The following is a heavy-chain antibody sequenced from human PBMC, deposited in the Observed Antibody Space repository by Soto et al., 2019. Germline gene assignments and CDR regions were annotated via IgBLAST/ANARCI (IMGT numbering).Heavy chain of an antibody. CDR1: GGSFSGYS. CDR2: INPSGST. V-gene: IGHV4-34*01. D-gene: IGHD3-9*01. J-gene: IGHJ4*02. Sequence: TLSLTCGVYGGSFSGYSWRWIRQPPGKGLEWIGEINPSGSTNYNPSLKSRVTTSVDTSKNQFSLKLNSVTAADTAVYYCAGGKIRYLITWGQGTLVTVSS. CDR3: AGGKIRYLIT.